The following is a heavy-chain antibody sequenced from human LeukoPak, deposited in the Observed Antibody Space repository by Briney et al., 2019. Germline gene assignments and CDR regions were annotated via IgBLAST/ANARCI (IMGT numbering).Heavy chain of an antibody. CDR1: GFTFSNQN. D-gene: IGHD5-18*01. CDR3: ASPDTAMVPTDFDY. V-gene: IGHV3-30-3*01. Sequence: GGSLRLSCAASGFTFSNQNMNWVRQAPGKGLEWVAVISYDGSNKYYADSVKGRFTISRDNSKNTLYLQMNSLRAEDTAVYYCASPDTAMVPTDFDYWGQGTLVTVSS. CDR2: ISYDGSNK. J-gene: IGHJ4*02.